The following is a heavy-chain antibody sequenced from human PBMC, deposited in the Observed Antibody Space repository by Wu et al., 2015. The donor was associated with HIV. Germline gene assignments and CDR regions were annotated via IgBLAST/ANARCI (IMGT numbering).Heavy chain of an antibody. CDR2: MNPNSGNT. CDR1: GYTFTSYD. CDR3: ASRKEPIVVVPAANYYYYYGMDV. J-gene: IGHJ6*02. D-gene: IGHD2-2*01. V-gene: IGHV1-8*01. Sequence: QVQLVQSGAEVKKPGASVKVSCKASGYTFTSYDINWVRQATGQGLEWMGWMNPNSGNTGYAQKFQGRVTMTRNTSISTAYMELSSLRSEDTAVYYCASRKEPIVVVPAANYYYYYGMDVWAKGPRSPSP.